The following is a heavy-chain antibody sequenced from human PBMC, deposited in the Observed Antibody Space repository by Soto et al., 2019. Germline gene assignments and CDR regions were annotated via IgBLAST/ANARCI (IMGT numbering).Heavy chain of an antibody. CDR2: ISSTSTNI. Sequence: VGSLRLSCAASGFTFSRYIMHWVRQAPGQGLEWIATISSTSTNIYYADSVKGRITISRDNPKNSLSLQMDSLRREDTAVYYCTRGIASSSLVTFDVWGQGTMVTVSS. V-gene: IGHV3-21*01. CDR3: TRGIASSSLVTFDV. CDR1: GFTFSRYI. J-gene: IGHJ3*01. D-gene: IGHD2-21*01.